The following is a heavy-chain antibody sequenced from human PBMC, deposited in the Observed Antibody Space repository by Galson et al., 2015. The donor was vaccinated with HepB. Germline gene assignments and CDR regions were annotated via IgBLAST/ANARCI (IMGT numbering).Heavy chain of an antibody. D-gene: IGHD2-2*01. Sequence: ETLSLTCTVSGGSISSYYWSWIRQPPGKGLEWIGYIYYSGSTNYNPSLKSRVTISVDTSKNQFSLKLSSVTAADTAVYYCARDLGFCSTTSCYAWFDPWGQGTQVTVSS. CDR2: IYYSGST. CDR1: GGSISSYY. J-gene: IGHJ5*02. V-gene: IGHV4-59*01. CDR3: ARDLGFCSTTSCYAWFDP.